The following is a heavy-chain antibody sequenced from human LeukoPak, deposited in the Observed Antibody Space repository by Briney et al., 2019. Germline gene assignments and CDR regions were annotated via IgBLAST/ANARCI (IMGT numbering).Heavy chain of an antibody. D-gene: IGHD6-13*01. CDR1: GGSISSYY. J-gene: IGHJ1*01. CDR3: ARSRGLYTSTWYFHR. Sequence: PSETLSLTCTVSGGSISSYYWSWIRQPPGKGLEWIGYIDYSGSTIHNPSLKSRVTISVNTSKNQFSLQLTSVTAADTAVYYCARSRGLYTSTWYFHRWGQGTLVTVSS. V-gene: IGHV4-59*01. CDR2: IDYSGST.